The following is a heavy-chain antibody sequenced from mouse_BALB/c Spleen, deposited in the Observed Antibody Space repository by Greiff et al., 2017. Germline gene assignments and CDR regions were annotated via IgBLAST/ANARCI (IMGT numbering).Heavy chain of an antibody. CDR1: GFTFSSFG. V-gene: IGHV5-17*02. CDR2: ISSGSSTI. D-gene: IGHD6-2*01. Sequence: EVKLVESGGGLVQPGGSRKLSCAASGFTFSSFGMHWVRQAPEKGLEWVAYISSGSSTIYYADTVKGRFTISRDNPKNTLFLQMTSLRSEDTAMYYCARVPSLEAMDYWGQGTSVTVSS. J-gene: IGHJ4*01. CDR3: ARVPSLEAMDY.